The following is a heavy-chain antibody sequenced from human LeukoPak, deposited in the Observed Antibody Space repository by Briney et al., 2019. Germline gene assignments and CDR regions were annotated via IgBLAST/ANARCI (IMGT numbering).Heavy chain of an antibody. CDR3: ARECIAVAGSHYYYYNGMDV. J-gene: IGHJ6*01. CDR2: INPNSGGT. V-gene: IGHV1-2*02. Sequence: ASVKVSCKASGYTFTGYYMHWVRQAPGQGLEWMGWINPNSGGTNYAQKFQGRVTMTRDTSISTAYMELSRLRSDDTAVYYCARECIAVAGSHYYYYNGMDVWGQGTTVTVSS. D-gene: IGHD6-19*01. CDR1: GYTFTGYY.